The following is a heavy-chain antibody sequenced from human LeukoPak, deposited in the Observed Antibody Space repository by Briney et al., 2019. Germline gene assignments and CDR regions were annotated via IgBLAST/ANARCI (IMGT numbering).Heavy chain of an antibody. CDR2: VFHSGGT. Sequence: LETLSLTCSVSGGSISGSAYYWGWIRQAPGKGLEWIGSVFHSGGTYYNPSLKSRVTISVDTSKNQFSLKLNSMSAADTALYYCARTKSGSYHSPFDYWGQGTLVTVSS. CDR1: GGSISGSAYY. V-gene: IGHV4-39*01. CDR3: ARTKSGSYHSPFDY. J-gene: IGHJ4*02. D-gene: IGHD1-26*01.